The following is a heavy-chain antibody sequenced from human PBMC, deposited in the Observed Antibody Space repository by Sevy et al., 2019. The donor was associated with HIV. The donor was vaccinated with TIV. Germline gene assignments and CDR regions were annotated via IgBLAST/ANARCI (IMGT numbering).Heavy chain of an antibody. CDR1: GGTFSSFA. D-gene: IGHD3-10*01. Sequence: ASVKVSCKASGGTFSSFALSWVRQAPGQGLEWMGGIIPIFGTTKYAQKFQGRVTIIADESTSTAYMELSSLGSEDTAVYYCARSSYGSGRGYQNYFYYYGMDDWGPGTTVTVSS. CDR2: IIPIFGTT. CDR3: ARSSYGSGRGYQNYFYYYGMDD. V-gene: IGHV1-69*13. J-gene: IGHJ6*02.